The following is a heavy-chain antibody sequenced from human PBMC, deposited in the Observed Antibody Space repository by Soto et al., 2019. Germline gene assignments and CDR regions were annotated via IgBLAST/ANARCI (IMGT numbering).Heavy chain of an antibody. J-gene: IGHJ3*02. D-gene: IGHD2-15*01. CDR2: IVVGGGNT. CDR3: VAELYSGGRSCEFDI. CDR1: GFSFSSSA. V-gene: IGHV1-58*02. Sequence: ASVNVSCKTCGFSFSSSAIHWVRQARGQRLEWIGWIVVGGGNTKYAQMLQGRLTITRDMSTGTAYMELSRLTSEDTAVYYCVAELYSGGRSCEFDISGQGTLVPVS.